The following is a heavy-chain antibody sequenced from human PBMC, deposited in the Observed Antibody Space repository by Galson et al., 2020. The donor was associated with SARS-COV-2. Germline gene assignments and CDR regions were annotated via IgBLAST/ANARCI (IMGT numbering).Heavy chain of an antibody. D-gene: IGHD2-15*01. J-gene: IGHJ6*02. CDR3: AKAHCSGGRCYSPVCFYYAMDV. CDR2: ISWDGITT. V-gene: IGHV3-43D*03. Sequence: GGSLRLSCAASGFTFDDFAMHWVRQAPGKGLEWVSLISWDGITTYYADSVKGRFTISRDNSKNSLYLQMNSLRAEDTALYYCAKAHCSGGRCYSPVCFYYAMDVWGQGTTVTVSS. CDR1: GFTFDDFA.